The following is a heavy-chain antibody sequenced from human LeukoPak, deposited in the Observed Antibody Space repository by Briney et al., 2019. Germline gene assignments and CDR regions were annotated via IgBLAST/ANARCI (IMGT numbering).Heavy chain of an antibody. V-gene: IGHV3-53*01. Sequence: GGSLRLSCAASGFTVSSNYMSWVRQAPGKGLEWVSVIYSGGSTYYADSVKGRFTISRDNSKNTLYLQMNSLRAEDTAVYYCASPSNLTGYYRPRNSVTSHSYYYYGMDVWGQGTTVTVSS. CDR3: ASPSNLTGYYRPRNSVTSHSYYYYGMDV. CDR1: GFTVSSNY. J-gene: IGHJ6*02. D-gene: IGHD3-9*01. CDR2: IYSGGST.